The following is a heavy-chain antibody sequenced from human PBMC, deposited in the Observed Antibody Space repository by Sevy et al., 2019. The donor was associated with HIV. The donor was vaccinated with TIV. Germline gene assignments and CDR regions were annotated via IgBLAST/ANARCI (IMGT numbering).Heavy chain of an antibody. CDR2: LFPGNSDV. Sequence: GESLKISCQASGYSFTAHWIGWVRQMPGKGLEWMGILFPGNSDVRSFQGQVTVSVDRSTNTAYLQWGSLTASDSAIYYRARGGHLSLDAFDVWGLGTMVTVSS. CDR1: GYSFTAHW. J-gene: IGHJ3*01. CDR3: ARGGHLSLDAFDV. V-gene: IGHV5-51*01. D-gene: IGHD2-15*01.